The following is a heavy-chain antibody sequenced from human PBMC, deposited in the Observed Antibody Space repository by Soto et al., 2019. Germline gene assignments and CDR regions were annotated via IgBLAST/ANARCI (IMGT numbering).Heavy chain of an antibody. CDR2: ISAYNGNK. J-gene: IGHJ4*02. V-gene: IGHV1-18*01. CDR3: AGEPNSFDY. Sequence: QVQLVQSGAEVKKPGASVKVSCKASGYTCTSYGISWVRQAPGQGLEWMGWISAYNGNKKYAQKVQGRVTMTTDTSANTAYMELRSLRSDDTAVYYCAGEPNSFDYCGQGTLVTVSS. CDR1: GYTCTSYG.